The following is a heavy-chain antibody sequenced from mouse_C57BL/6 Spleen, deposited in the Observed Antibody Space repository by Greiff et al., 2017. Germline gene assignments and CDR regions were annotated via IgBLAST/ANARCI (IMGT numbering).Heavy chain of an antibody. V-gene: IGHV1-69*01. Sequence: QVQLQQPGAELVMPGASVKLSCKASGYTFTSYWMHWVKQRPGQGLEWIGEIDPSDSYTNYNQKFKGKSTLTVDKSSSTAYMQLSSLTSEDSAVYYCAREGDGYGRGFDYWGQGTTLTVSS. J-gene: IGHJ2*01. D-gene: IGHD2-2*01. CDR3: AREGDGYGRGFDY. CDR1: GYTFTSYW. CDR2: IDPSDSYT.